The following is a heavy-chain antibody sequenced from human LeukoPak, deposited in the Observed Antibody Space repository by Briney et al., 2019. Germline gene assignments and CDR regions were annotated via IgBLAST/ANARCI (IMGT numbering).Heavy chain of an antibody. Sequence: HPGGSLRLSCAASGFTFSSYAMHWVRQAPGKGLEWVAVISYDGSNKYYADSVKGRFTISRDNSKNTLYLQMNSLRAEDTAVYYCARDGLIVAIGYFDYWGQGTLATVSS. CDR3: ARDGLIVAIGYFDY. J-gene: IGHJ4*02. D-gene: IGHD3-22*01. CDR2: ISYDGSNK. V-gene: IGHV3-30*04. CDR1: GFTFSSYA.